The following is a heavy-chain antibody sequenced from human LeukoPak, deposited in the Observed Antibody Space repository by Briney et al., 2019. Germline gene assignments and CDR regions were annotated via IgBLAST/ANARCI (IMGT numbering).Heavy chain of an antibody. J-gene: IGHJ4*02. Sequence: SETLSLTCAVYGGSFSGYFWSWIRQPPGKGLEWIGEVNHSGRTNYNPSLKSRVTISVDTSKNQFSLNLSSVTAADTAVYYCARGRSRNFDYWGQGTLVTVSS. CDR2: VNHSGRT. CDR1: GGSFSGYF. V-gene: IGHV4-34*01. CDR3: ARGRSRNFDY.